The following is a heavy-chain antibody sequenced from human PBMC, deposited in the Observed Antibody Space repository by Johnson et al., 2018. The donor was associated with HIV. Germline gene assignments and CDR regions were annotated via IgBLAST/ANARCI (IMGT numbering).Heavy chain of an antibody. CDR2: IKHDGSEK. CDR3: AKGVSIVVIKDLSGAFDI. CDR1: GFTFSSYG. D-gene: IGHD3-22*01. V-gene: IGHV3-30*18. J-gene: IGHJ3*02. Sequence: QVQLVESGGGVVQPGRSLRLSCAASGFTFSSYGMHWVRQAPGKGLEWVAHIKHDGSEKSHVDSVKGRFAISRDNSKNTLYLQMNSLRAEDTAVYYCAKGVSIVVIKDLSGAFDIWGQGTMVTVSS.